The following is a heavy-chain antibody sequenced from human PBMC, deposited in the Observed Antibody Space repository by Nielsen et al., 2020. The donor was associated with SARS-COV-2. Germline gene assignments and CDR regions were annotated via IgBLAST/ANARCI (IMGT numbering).Heavy chain of an antibody. D-gene: IGHD3-22*01. CDR1: GFTFSSYA. CDR3: ARVGWGGYYDSSGYIDY. Sequence: GESLKISCAASGFTFSSYAMSWVRQAPGKGLEWVSVIYSGGSTYYADSVKGRFTISRDNSKNTLYLQMNSLRAEDTAVYYCARVGWGGYYDSSGYIDYWGQGTLVTVSS. J-gene: IGHJ4*02. V-gene: IGHV3-53*01. CDR2: IYSGGST.